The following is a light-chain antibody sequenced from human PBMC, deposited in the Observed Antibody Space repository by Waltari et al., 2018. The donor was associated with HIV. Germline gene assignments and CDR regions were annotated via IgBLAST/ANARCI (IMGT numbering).Light chain of an antibody. CDR3: AAWNDRLSGYV. J-gene: IGLJ1*01. CDR1: SSNIGRNY. V-gene: IGLV1-47*01. Sequence: QSVLTQPPSASGTPGQRVTISCSGSSSNIGRNYVYWYQQLPGTAPKLLIYRNNQRPSGVPDRFSVSKSGTSASLAISGLRSEDEADYYCAAWNDRLSGYVFGTGTKVTV. CDR2: RNN.